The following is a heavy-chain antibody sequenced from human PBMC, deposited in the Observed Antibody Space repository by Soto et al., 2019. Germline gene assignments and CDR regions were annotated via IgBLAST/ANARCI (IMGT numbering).Heavy chain of an antibody. CDR1: GFTFSSYE. J-gene: IGHJ4*02. V-gene: IGHV3-48*03. D-gene: IGHD3-22*01. CDR3: ARGFYYDSSGYYPRGFDY. Sequence: GGSLRLSCAASGFTFSSYEMNWVRQAPGKGLEWVSYISSSGSTIYYADSVKGRFTISRDNAKNSLYLQMNSLRAEDTAVYYCARGFYYDSSGYYPRGFDYWGQGTLDNVSS. CDR2: ISSSGSTI.